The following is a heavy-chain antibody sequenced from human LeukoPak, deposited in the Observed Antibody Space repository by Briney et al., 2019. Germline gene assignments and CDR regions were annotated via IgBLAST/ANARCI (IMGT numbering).Heavy chain of an antibody. D-gene: IGHD3-9*01. CDR2: IYYSGST. CDR3: ARCSNDILTGFYRAFDI. CDR1: DDSISAYS. J-gene: IGHJ3*02. Sequence: SETLSLTCTVSDDSISAYSWSWIRQPPGKGLEWICYIYYSGSTAYNPSLKSRVTISVDTSRNQFSLKLNSVTAADTAVYFCARCSNDILTGFYRAFDIWGQGTMVIVSS. V-gene: IGHV4-59*01.